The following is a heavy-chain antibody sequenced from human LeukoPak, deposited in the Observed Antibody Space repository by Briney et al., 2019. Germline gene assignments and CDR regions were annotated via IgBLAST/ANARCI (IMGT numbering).Heavy chain of an antibody. CDR3: AREAYYFWSGSQHFDY. Sequence: GGSLRLSCAASGFTFSSYWMHWVRQAPGKGLVWVSRINSDGSSTSYADSVKGRFTISRDNAKNTLYLQMNSLRAEDTAVYYCAREAYYFWSGSQHFDYWGQGTLVTVSS. CDR1: GFTFSSYW. J-gene: IGHJ4*02. D-gene: IGHD3-3*01. V-gene: IGHV3-74*01. CDR2: INSDGSST.